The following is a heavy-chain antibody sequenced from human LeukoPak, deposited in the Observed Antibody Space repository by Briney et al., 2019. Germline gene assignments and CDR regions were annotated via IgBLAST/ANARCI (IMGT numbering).Heavy chain of an antibody. CDR1: GLTFTDYW. D-gene: IGHD3-16*01. CDR3: ARDPGVGVPDH. V-gene: IGHV3-7*01. Sequence: GGSLRLSCAASGLTFTDYWMSWVRQAPGKGLEWVANIKRDGSEKYYVESVKGRFTISRDSAYNSVYLQMNSLRVDDTGFYYCARDPGVGVPDHWGQGTLVTVSS. CDR2: IKRDGSEK. J-gene: IGHJ4*02.